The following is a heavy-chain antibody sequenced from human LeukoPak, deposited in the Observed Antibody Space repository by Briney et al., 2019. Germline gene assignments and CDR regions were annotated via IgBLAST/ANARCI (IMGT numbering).Heavy chain of an antibody. CDR1: GFNFSDYY. Sequence: KPGGSLRLSCAASGFNFSDYYMSWIRQAPGKGLEWISWIGISSGNTKYADSVKGRFTISGDNAKNSLYLQMNSLRVEDTAVYYCARDHNYAFDNWGQGTLVTVSS. J-gene: IGHJ4*02. V-gene: IGHV3-11*06. D-gene: IGHD1-1*01. CDR3: ARDHNYAFDN. CDR2: IGISSGNT.